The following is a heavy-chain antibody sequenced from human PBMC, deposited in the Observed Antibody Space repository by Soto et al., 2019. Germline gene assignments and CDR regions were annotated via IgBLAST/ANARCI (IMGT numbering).Heavy chain of an antibody. CDR2: IGGKSEDYVT. CDR3: AKYSGTASIPAA. J-gene: IGHJ5*01. D-gene: IGHD1-26*01. V-gene: IGHV3-73*01. Sequence: GGSLRLSCEASGFTFSDLAVHWVRQASGKGLEWVGRIGGKSEDYVTSYGESVRGRFSISRDDSKNTAYLQMNSLKTEDTAVFYCAKYSGTASIPAALGQGTQVTVSS. CDR1: GFTFSDLA.